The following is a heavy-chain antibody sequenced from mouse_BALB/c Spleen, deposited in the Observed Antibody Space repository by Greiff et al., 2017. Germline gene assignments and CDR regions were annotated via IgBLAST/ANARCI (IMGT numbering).Heavy chain of an antibody. Sequence: ESGPGLVKPSQSLSLTCTVTGYSITSDYAWNWIRQFPGNKLELMGYISYSGSTSYNPSLKSRISITRDTSKNQFFLQLNSVTTEDTATYYCARGYGNYEGFAYWGQGTLVTVSA. J-gene: IGHJ3*01. CDR3: ARGYGNYEGFAY. D-gene: IGHD2-10*02. CDR1: GYSITSDYA. V-gene: IGHV3-2*02. CDR2: ISYSGST.